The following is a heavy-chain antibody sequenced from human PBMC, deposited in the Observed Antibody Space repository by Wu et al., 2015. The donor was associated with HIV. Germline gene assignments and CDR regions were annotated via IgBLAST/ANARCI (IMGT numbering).Heavy chain of an antibody. CDR2: INPSGGST. J-gene: IGHJ4*02. V-gene: IGHV1-46*03. CDR1: GYTFTSYY. CDR3: ARXGYSGYGHFDV. Sequence: VQLVQSGAEVKKPGASVKVSCKASGYTFTSYYMHWVRQAPGQGLEWMGIINPSGGSTSYAQKFQGRVTMTRDTSTSTVYMELSSLRSEDTAVYYCARXGYSGYGHFDVLGPGTLVTVS. D-gene: IGHD5-12*01.